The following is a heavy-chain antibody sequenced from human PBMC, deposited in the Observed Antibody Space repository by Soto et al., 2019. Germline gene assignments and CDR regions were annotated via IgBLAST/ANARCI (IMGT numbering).Heavy chain of an antibody. Sequence: SETLSLTCTVSGGSISSGGYYCSWIRQHPGKGLEWIGYIYYGGSTYYNPSLKSRVTISVDTSKNQFSLKLSSVTAADTAVYYCARHNSPRRYCSSTSCYTGDNWLDPWGQGTLVSVSS. CDR3: ARHNSPRRYCSSTSCYTGDNWLDP. D-gene: IGHD2-2*02. J-gene: IGHJ5*02. CDR2: IYYGGST. V-gene: IGHV4-31*03. CDR1: GGSISSGGYY.